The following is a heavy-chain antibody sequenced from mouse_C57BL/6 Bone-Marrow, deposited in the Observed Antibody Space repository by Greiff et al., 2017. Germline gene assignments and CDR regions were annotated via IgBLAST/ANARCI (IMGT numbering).Heavy chain of an antibody. J-gene: IGHJ3*01. CDR1: GFTFSSYA. V-gene: IGHV5-4*01. CDR3: AKEITTVVPDGAY. D-gene: IGHD1-1*01. CDR2: ISDGGSYT. Sequence: EVQGVESGGGLVKPGGSLKLPCAASGFTFSSYAMSWVRQTPEKRLEWVATISDGGSYTYYPDNVKGRFTISRDNAKNNLYRQMSHLKSEDTAMYYCAKEITTVVPDGAYCGQGTLVTVSA.